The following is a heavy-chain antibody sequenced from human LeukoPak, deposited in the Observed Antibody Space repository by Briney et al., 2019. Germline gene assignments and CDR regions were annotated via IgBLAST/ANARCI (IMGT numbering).Heavy chain of an antibody. CDR3: ARARVPRAVAGLYCFDY. D-gene: IGHD6-19*01. Sequence: ASVKVSCKASGYTFTAYYIHWVRQAPGQGPEWMGWIKPDSGSSTYAQKFQGRVTMTRDTSSNSAYMDLTRLKSEDTALYYCARARVPRAVAGLYCFDYWGQGALITVSS. J-gene: IGHJ4*02. CDR1: GYTFTAYY. V-gene: IGHV1-2*02. CDR2: IKPDSGSS.